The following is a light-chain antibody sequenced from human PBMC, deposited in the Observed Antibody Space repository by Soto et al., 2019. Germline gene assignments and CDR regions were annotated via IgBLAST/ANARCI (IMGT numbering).Light chain of an antibody. Sequence: EIVMTQSPATLSVSPGERATLSCRASQRLSSNLAWYQQKPGQAPRLLIYGVSTRATGVPARFSGSGSGTEFTLTISSLQSEDSAVYFCQQYTGPPTTFGQGTRLEIK. V-gene: IGKV3-15*01. J-gene: IGKJ5*01. CDR1: QRLSSN. CDR2: GVS. CDR3: QQYTGPPTT.